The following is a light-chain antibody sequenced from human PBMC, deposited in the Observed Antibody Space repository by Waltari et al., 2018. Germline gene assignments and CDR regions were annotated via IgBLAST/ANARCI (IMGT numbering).Light chain of an antibody. J-gene: IGKJ5*01. CDR2: GAS. CDR3: QQYNNWPPGST. V-gene: IGKV3-15*01. Sequence: EIVMTQSPATLSVSPGERATPSCRASQSVSSNLAWYQQKPGQAPRLLIYGASTRATGIPARFSVSGSGTEFTLTINSLQSEDFAVYYCQQYNNWPPGSTFGQGTRLEIK. CDR1: QSVSSN.